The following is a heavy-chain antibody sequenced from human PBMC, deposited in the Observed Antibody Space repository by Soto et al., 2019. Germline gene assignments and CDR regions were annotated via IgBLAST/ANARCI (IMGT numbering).Heavy chain of an antibody. CDR2: IYNGGTT. D-gene: IGHD3-10*01. J-gene: IGHJ4*02. CDR1: GFIVSSNY. CDR3: ARGPYYGSGSYYVDH. V-gene: IGHV3-66*01. Sequence: EVQLVESGGGLVQPGGSLRLSCAASGFIVSSNYRSWVRQAPGKGLEWVSVIYNGGTTYYADSVKGRFTISRDNSKNTVDLQMNSLRVEDTAVYYCARGPYYGSGSYYVDHWGQGTLVTVSS.